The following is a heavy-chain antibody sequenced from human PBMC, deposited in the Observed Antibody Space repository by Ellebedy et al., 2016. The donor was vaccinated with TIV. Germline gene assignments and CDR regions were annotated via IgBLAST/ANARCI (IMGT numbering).Heavy chain of an antibody. CDR1: GFTFSNDW. J-gene: IGHJ5*02. Sequence: GESLKISXAAPGFTFSNDWMTWVRQAPGKGLEWVANINPDGSEKYCVGSVEGRFSISRDNAKNSLYLQMTSLRAEDTALYYCARDLNWGTTWGQGTLVTVSS. D-gene: IGHD3-16*01. CDR2: INPDGSEK. CDR3: ARDLNWGTT. V-gene: IGHV3-7*01.